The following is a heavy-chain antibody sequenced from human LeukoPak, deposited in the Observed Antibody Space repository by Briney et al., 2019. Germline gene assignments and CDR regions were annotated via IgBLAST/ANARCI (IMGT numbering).Heavy chain of an antibody. D-gene: IGHD3-3*01. J-gene: IGHJ4*02. V-gene: IGHV1-46*01. CDR2: INPSGGST. CDR3: AREAQPYYDFWSGYFEGLDY. CDR1: GYTFTSYY. Sequence: ASVKVSCKASGYTFTSYYMHWVRQAPGQGLEWMGIINPSGGSTSYAQKFQGRVTMTRDTSTSTVYMELSSLRSEDTAVYYCAREAQPYYDFWSGYFEGLDYWGQGTLVTVSS.